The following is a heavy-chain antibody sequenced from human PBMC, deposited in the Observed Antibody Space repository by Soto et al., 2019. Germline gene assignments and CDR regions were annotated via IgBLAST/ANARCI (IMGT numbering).Heavy chain of an antibody. D-gene: IGHD2-15*01. CDR2: IYTSGST. CDR3: ARDRSGYCSGGSCYYFDY. Sequence: LSLTCTVSGGSISSYYWSWIRQPAGKGLEWIGRIYTSGSTNYNPSLKSRVTMSVDTSKNQFSLKLSSVTAADTAVYYCARDRSGYCSGGSCYYFDYWGQGTLVTVSS. V-gene: IGHV4-4*07. CDR1: GGSISSYY. J-gene: IGHJ4*02.